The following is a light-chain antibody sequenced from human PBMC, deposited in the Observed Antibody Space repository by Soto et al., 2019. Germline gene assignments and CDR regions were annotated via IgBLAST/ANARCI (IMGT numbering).Light chain of an antibody. Sequence: QSVLTQPASVSGSPGQSITISCTGTSSDVGSYNLVSWYQQHPGKAPKLMIYEGSKRPSGVSNRFSGSKSGNTASLTISGLQAEDEADYYCCSYTGNTTPYVFGTGTKLTVL. CDR2: EGS. CDR1: SSDVGSYNL. V-gene: IGLV2-23*01. J-gene: IGLJ1*01. CDR3: CSYTGNTTPYV.